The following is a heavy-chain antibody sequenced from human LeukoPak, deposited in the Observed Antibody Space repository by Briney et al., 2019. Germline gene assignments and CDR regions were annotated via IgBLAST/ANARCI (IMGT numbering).Heavy chain of an antibody. J-gene: IGHJ4*02. CDR1: GFTFSSYW. D-gene: IGHD3-3*01. CDR2: INSDGSST. CDR3: ARGLHYDFWSGYYKLDY. V-gene: IGHV3-74*01. Sequence: GSLRLSCAASGFTFSSYWMHWVRQAPGKGLVWVSRINSDGSSTSYADSVKGRFTISRDNAKNTLYLQMNSLRAEDTAVYYCARGLHYDFWSGYYKLDYWGQGTLVTVSS.